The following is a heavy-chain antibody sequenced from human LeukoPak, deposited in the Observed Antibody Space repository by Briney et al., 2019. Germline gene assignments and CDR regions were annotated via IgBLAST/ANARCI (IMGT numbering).Heavy chain of an antibody. Sequence: GGSLRLSCVASGFTLSSYWTSWVRQAPGKGLEWVSAISGSGGSTYYADSVKGRFTISRDNSKNTLYLQMNSLRAEDTAVYYCAKAPSGWPKFWGQGTLVTVSS. D-gene: IGHD6-19*01. CDR1: GFTLSSYW. J-gene: IGHJ4*02. CDR2: ISGSGGST. CDR3: AKAPSGWPKF. V-gene: IGHV3-23*01.